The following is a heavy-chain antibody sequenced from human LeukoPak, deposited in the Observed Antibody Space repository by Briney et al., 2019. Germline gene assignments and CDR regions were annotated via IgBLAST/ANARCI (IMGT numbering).Heavy chain of an antibody. V-gene: IGHV3-11*04. CDR2: ISSSGSTI. CDR3: ARDSGIAARPLDY. J-gene: IGHJ4*02. CDR1: GGSISSYY. D-gene: IGHD6-6*01. Sequence: LSLTCTVSGGSISSYYWSWIRQAPGKGLEWVSYISSSGSTIYYADSVKGRFTISRDNAKNSLYLQMNSLRAEDTAVYYCARDSGIAARPLDYWGQGTLVTVSS.